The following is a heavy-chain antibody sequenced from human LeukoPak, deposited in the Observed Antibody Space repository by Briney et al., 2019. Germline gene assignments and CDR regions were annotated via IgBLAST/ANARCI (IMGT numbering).Heavy chain of an antibody. CDR1: GFTVSSNY. D-gene: IGHD5-18*01. Sequence: SLRLSCAASGFTVSSNYMSWVRQAPGKGLEWVSGISWNSGSIGYADSVKGRFTISRDNAKNSLYLQMNSLRAEDTAVYYCARDRWSLAMEAFDYWGQGTLVTVSS. CDR3: ARDRWSLAMEAFDY. V-gene: IGHV3-9*01. J-gene: IGHJ4*02. CDR2: ISWNSGSI.